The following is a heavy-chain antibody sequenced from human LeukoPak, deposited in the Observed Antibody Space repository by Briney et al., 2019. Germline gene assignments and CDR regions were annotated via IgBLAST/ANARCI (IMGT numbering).Heavy chain of an antibody. CDR2: IYYSGST. V-gene: IGHV4-31*02. CDR3: ARERYYYDSSGYLNYYYYYGTDV. CDR1: GGSISSGGYY. Sequence: SQTLSLTCTVSGGSISSGGYYWSWIRQHPGKGLEWIGYIYYSGSTYYNPSLKSRATISVDTSKNQFSLKLSSVTAADTAVYYCARERYYYDSSGYLNYYYYYGTDVWGQGTTVTVSS. J-gene: IGHJ6*02. D-gene: IGHD3-22*01.